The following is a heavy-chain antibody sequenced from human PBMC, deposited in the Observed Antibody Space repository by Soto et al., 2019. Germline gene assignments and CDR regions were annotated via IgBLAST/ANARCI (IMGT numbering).Heavy chain of an antibody. V-gene: IGHV3-30-3*01. J-gene: IGHJ3*02. CDR3: AKGLLAIVGTTLPRDAFNI. CDR1: GFTFSRYP. D-gene: IGHD1-26*01. Sequence: GGSLRLSCEASGFTFSRYPLHWVRQAPGKGLEWVAVISYDGSEKYPADSVKGRISISRDNSKNAVYLEMNSLRPEDTAVYYCAKGLLAIVGTTLPRDAFNIWGQGTMDTVSS. CDR2: ISYDGSEK.